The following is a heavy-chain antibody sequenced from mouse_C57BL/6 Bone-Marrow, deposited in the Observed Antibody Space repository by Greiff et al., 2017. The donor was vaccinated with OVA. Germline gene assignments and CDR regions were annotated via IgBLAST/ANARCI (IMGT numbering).Heavy chain of an antibody. D-gene: IGHD4-1*01. CDR2: IYPSDSET. CDR1: GYTFTSYW. V-gene: IGHV1-61*01. CDR3: ARRVNWGPFAY. Sequence: QVQLQQPGAELVRPGSSVKLSCKASGYTFTSYWMDWVKQRPGQGLEWIGNIYPSDSETHYNQKFKDKATLTVDKSSSIAYMQLSSLTSEDSAVYYCARRVNWGPFAYWGQGTLVTVSA. J-gene: IGHJ3*01.